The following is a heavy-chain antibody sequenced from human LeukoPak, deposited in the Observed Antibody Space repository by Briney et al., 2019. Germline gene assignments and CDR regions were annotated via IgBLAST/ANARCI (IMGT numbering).Heavy chain of an antibody. CDR1: GFTFSSYA. V-gene: IGHV3-23*01. Sequence: GGSLRLSCVASGFTFSSYAMSWVRRAPGQGLEWVSAISGSGGNTYYADSVKGRFTISRDNSKNTLDLQMNSLRGEDTAVYYCAVYCTITTCKGFDYWGQGTLVTVSS. CDR2: ISGSGGNT. J-gene: IGHJ4*02. CDR3: AVYCTITTCKGFDY. D-gene: IGHD2-2*01.